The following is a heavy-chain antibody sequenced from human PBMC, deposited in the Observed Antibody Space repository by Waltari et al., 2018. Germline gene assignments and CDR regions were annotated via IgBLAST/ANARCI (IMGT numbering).Heavy chain of an antibody. Sequence: QVQLQESGPGLVTPSETLSLTCTVSGGSISSYYWSWIRQPPGKGLEWIGYIYYSGSTNYNPSLKSRVTISVDTSKNQFSLKLSSVTAADTAVYYCATGGGGETFDYWGQGTLVTVSS. D-gene: IGHD3-16*01. CDR3: ATGGGGETFDY. CDR1: GGSISSYY. J-gene: IGHJ4*02. CDR2: IYYSGST. V-gene: IGHV4-59*01.